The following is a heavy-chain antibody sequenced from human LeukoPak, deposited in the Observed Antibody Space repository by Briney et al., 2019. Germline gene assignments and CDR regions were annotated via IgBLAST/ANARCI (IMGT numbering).Heavy chain of an antibody. CDR2: VYYNGNT. CDR3: ARHSSDWFYFDS. V-gene: IGHV4-59*01. Sequence: SETLSLTCSVSGGSISDYYWSWVRQPPGKTLEWIGYVYYNGNTKYSPSLKSRVTMSVDSSKNQFSLKLTSVTAADTAMYYCARHSSDWFYFDSWGRGTLVTVSS. J-gene: IGHJ4*02. D-gene: IGHD3-9*01. CDR1: GGSISDYY.